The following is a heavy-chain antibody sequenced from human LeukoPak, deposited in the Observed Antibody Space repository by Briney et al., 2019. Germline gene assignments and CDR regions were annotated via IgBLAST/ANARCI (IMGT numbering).Heavy chain of an antibody. CDR3: ARGVAAAALVIDY. V-gene: IGHV1-69*06. CDR2: IIPMFGTA. J-gene: IGHJ4*02. CDR1: GGTSISYA. Sequence: SVKVSCKASGGTSISYAINWVRQAPGQGLEWMGEIIPMFGTATYAQKFQGRVTITADKSTSTAYMELSSLRSEDTAVYYCARGVAAAALVIDYWGQGTLVTVSS. D-gene: IGHD6-13*01.